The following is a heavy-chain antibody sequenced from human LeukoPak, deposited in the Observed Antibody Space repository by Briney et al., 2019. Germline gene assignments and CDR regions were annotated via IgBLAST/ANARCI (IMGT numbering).Heavy chain of an antibody. J-gene: IGHJ4*02. D-gene: IGHD1-1*01. CDR2: IYYSGST. CDR1: GGSISSYY. CDR3: ARGNWREYFDY. V-gene: IGHV4-59*01. Sequence: SETLSLTCTVSGGSISSYYWSWLRQPPEKGLEWIGYIYYSGSTNYNPSLKSRVTISVDTSKNQFSLKLSSVTAADTAVYYCARGNWREYFDYWGQGTLVTVSS.